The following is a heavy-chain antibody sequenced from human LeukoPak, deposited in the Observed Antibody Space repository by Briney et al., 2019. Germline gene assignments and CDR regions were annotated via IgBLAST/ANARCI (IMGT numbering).Heavy chain of an antibody. CDR1: GTSFRSYF. V-gene: IGHV4-34*12. CDR2: ILHSGST. J-gene: IGHJ3*02. Sequence: PSETLSLTCAVSGTSFRSYFWNWVRQPPGKGLEWIGEILHSGSTNYNPSLKSRVTISVDTSKNQFSLKLSSVTAADTAVYYCARFNGILDAFDIWGQGTMVTVSS. D-gene: IGHD2-8*01. CDR3: ARFNGILDAFDI.